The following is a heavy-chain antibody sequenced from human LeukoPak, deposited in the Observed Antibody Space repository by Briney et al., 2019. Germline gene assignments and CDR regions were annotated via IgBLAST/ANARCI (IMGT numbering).Heavy chain of an antibody. J-gene: IGHJ4*02. CDR1: GLTFSSYA. V-gene: IGHV3-74*01. CDR2: ISNDESTT. CDR3: AGGSIGVAGTRNSLDY. Sequence: AGGSLRLSCAASGLTFSSYAMSWVRQAPGKGLEWVSRISNDESTTQYAESLKGRFTISKDNAKNTLHLQMNSLRVEDTAVYYCAGGSIGVAGTRNSLDYWGQGILVTVSS. D-gene: IGHD6-19*01.